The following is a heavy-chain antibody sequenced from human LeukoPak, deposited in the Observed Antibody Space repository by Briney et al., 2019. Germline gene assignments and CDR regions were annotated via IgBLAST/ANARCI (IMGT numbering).Heavy chain of an antibody. CDR1: GFTFSSYA. Sequence: GGSLRLSCAASGFTFSSYAMSWVRQAPGKGLEWVSAISGSGGSTYYADSVKGRFTISRGNSKNTLYLQMNSLRAEDTAVYYCAKIPRDIVVVPAAIYWGQGTLVTVSS. D-gene: IGHD2-2*01. CDR2: ISGSGGST. CDR3: AKIPRDIVVVPAAIY. V-gene: IGHV3-23*01. J-gene: IGHJ4*02.